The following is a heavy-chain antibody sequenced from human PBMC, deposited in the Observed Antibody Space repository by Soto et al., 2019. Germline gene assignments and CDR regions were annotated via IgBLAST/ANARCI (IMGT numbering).Heavy chain of an antibody. CDR3: VKGQVPAAPYYYYGMDV. Sequence: AGGSLRLSCSASGSTFSSYAMHWVRQAPGKGLEYVSAISSNGGSTYYADSVKGRFTISRDNSKNTLYLQMSSLRAEDTAVYYCVKGQVPAAPYYYYGMDVWGQGTTVTVSS. D-gene: IGHD2-2*01. V-gene: IGHV3-64D*06. CDR1: GSTFSSYA. J-gene: IGHJ6*02. CDR2: ISSNGGST.